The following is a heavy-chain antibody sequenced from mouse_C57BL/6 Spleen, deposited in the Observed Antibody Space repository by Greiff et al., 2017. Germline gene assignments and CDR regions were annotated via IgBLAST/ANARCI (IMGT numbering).Heavy chain of an antibody. CDR2: IWSGGGT. D-gene: IGHD2-3*01. CDR3: AKMGDGYSMDY. Sequence: QVQLQQSGPGLVQPSQSLSITCTVSGFSLTSYGVHWVRQPPGKGLEWLGVIWSGGGTDYNAAFISRLSISKDNSKSQVFFKMNSLQADDTAIYYCAKMGDGYSMDYWGQGTSVTVSS. V-gene: IGHV2-4*01. J-gene: IGHJ4*01. CDR1: GFSLTSYG.